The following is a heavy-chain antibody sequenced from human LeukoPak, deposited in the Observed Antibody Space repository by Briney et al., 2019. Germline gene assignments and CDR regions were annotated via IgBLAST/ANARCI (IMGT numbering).Heavy chain of an antibody. CDR1: GGSFSGYY. CDR2: INHSGST. J-gene: IGHJ6*03. Sequence: SETLSLTCAVYGGSFSGYYWSWIRQPPGKGLEWIGEINHSGSTNYNPSLKSRVTISVDTSKNQFSLKLSSVTAADTAVYYCARAIFSYYYMDVWGKGTTVTVSS. D-gene: IGHD3-3*01. CDR3: ARAIFSYYYMDV. V-gene: IGHV4-34*01.